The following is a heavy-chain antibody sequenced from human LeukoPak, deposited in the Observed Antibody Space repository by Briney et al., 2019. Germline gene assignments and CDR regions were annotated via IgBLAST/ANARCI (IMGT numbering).Heavy chain of an antibody. CDR1: GFTFSNSW. J-gene: IGHJ4*01. V-gene: IGHV3-7*03. CDR3: STARASY. CDR2: IKEGGRET. Sequence: GGSLRLSCVASGFTFSNSWMTWVRQAPGKGLEWVALIKEGGRETFYMDSVRGRFIISRDDVKNSVYLQINSLTAEDTALYYCSTARASYSGKGTLVTASS. D-gene: IGHD3-10*01.